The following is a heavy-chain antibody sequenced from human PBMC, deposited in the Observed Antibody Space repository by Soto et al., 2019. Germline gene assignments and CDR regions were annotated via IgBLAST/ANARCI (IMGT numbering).Heavy chain of an antibody. J-gene: IGHJ4*02. CDR3: ARGSYYYDCSGYYHY. D-gene: IGHD3-22*01. CDR1: GGSISSGDYY. V-gene: IGHV4-30-4*01. CDR2: IYYSGST. Sequence: SETLSLTCTVSGGSISSGDYYWSWIRQPPGKGLEWIGYIYYSGSTYYNPSLKSRVTISVDTSKNQFSLKLSSVTAADTAVYYCARGSYYYDCSGYYHYWGQGTLVNVSS.